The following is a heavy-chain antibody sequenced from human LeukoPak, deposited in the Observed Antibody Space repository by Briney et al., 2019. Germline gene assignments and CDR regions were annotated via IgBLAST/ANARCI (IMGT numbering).Heavy chain of an antibody. CDR2: IYYTGNI. V-gene: IGHV4-61*01. CDR3: ARFLDYGPGGDCFDF. CDR1: SGSVSSGSYY. Sequence: KPPETMSLTCTVYSGSVSSGSYYWSWIRQHPGKGLEWTGLIYYTGNINKNPSPKSPVTITEDTSKTQFSLELSSVTAADTAVYYCARFLDYGPGGDCFDFWGQGTLVTVSS. D-gene: IGHD3-10*01. J-gene: IGHJ4*02.